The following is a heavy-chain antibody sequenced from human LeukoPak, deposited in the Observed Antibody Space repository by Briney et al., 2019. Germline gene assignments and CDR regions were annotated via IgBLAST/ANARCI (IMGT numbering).Heavy chain of an antibody. J-gene: IGHJ6*02. CDR1: GFTFSSYS. V-gene: IGHV3-30*03. CDR3: AREGAVLRYFDWLYDYYGMDV. Sequence: GGSLRLSCAASGFTFSSYSMNWVRQAPGKGLEWVAVISYDGSNKYYADSVKGRFTISRDNSKNTLYLQMNSLRAGDTAVYYCAREGAVLRYFDWLYDYYGMDVWGQGTTVTVSS. D-gene: IGHD3-9*01. CDR2: ISYDGSNK.